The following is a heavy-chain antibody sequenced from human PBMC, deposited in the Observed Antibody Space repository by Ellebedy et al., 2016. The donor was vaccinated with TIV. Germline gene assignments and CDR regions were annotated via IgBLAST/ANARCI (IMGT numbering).Heavy chain of an antibody. CDR3: ARGDNYYYESSGYYYTY. CDR2: ISPYSGNT. CDR1: GYNFLNYG. Sequence: ASVKVSCKASGYNFLNYGVSWVRQAPGQGLEFLGWISPYSGNTKYPQRLQGRVTLATEISTTTAYMDMRSLRSDDTAVYYCARGDNYYYESSGYYYTYWGQGALVTVSS. J-gene: IGHJ4*02. D-gene: IGHD3-22*01. V-gene: IGHV1-18*01.